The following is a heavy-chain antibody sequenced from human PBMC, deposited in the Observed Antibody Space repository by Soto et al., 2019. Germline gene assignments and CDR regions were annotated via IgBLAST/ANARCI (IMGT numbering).Heavy chain of an antibody. CDR1: GFIFSNYE. Sequence: GGSLRLSCAASGFIFSNYEMSWVRQAPGKGLEWVSYIDHRGTTIYYADSVKGRFTISRDNAKNSLFLQMNSLRAEDTAVYYCARGHIVATILDYWGQGTLVTVSS. D-gene: IGHD5-12*01. J-gene: IGHJ4*02. CDR3: ARGHIVATILDY. V-gene: IGHV3-48*03. CDR2: IDHRGTTI.